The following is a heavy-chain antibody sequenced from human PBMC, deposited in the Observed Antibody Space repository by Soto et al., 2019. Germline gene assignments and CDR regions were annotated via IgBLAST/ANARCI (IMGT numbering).Heavy chain of an antibody. CDR2: IIPIFGTA. J-gene: IGHJ6*02. V-gene: IGHV1-69*13. CDR3: ARDQGSAEWELRDYYYGMDV. CDR1: GGTFSSYA. Sequence: ASVKVSCKASGGTFSSYAISWVRQAPGQGLEWMGGIIPIFGTANYAQKFQGRVTITADESTSTAYMELSSLRSEDTAVYYCARDQGSAEWELRDYYYGMDVWGQGTTVTVSS. D-gene: IGHD1-26*01.